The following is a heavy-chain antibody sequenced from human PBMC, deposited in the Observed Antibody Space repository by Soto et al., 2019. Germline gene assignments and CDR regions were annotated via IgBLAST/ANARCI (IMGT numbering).Heavy chain of an antibody. D-gene: IGHD5-18*01. CDR2: SYSGGST. CDR1: GVTVSSNY. V-gene: IGHV3-53*02. Sequence: EVQLVETGGGLIQPGGSLTLSCAASGVTVSSNYMSWVRQAPGKGLEWVSVSYSGGSTYYEDSVKGRFTISRDNSKNTVYLQMNSLRAEDTAVYSCAREATAMVSGVPVFDYWGQGTLVTVSS. J-gene: IGHJ4*02. CDR3: AREATAMVSGVPVFDY.